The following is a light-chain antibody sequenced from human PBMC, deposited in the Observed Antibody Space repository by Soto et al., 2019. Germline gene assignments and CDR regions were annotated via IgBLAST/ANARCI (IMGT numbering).Light chain of an antibody. Sequence: EIVITQSPATLSVSPGQRATLSCRASQRVSSDLDWYQQKPGQTPRLLINWASTRAATSPARFSGSGAGTEFTLTSSSLQSEDFAVYYCQHYYNGTWTFGQGTKVEIK. CDR2: WAS. V-gene: IGKV3-15*01. J-gene: IGKJ1*01. CDR1: QRVSSD. CDR3: QHYYNGTWT.